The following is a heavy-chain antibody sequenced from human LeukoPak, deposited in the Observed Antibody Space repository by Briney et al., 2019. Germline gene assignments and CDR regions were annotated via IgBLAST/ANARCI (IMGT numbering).Heavy chain of an antibody. D-gene: IGHD6-13*01. CDR1: GGSISSSSYY. CDR2: IYYSGIT. CDR3: ARGGAEQHDYFDY. Sequence: SETLSLTCTVSGGSISSSSYYWGWIRQSPGKGLEWIGSIYYSGITYYNPSLKSRVTISVDTSKNQFSLKLSSVTAADTAVYYCARGGAEQHDYFDYWGQGTLVTVSS. V-gene: IGHV4-39*07. J-gene: IGHJ4*02.